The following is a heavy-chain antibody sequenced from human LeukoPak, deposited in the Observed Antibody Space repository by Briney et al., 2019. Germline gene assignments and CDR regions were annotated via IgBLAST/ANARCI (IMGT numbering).Heavy chain of an antibody. Sequence: SETLSLTCTVSGDSISSNYWTWIRQPPGKGLEWIGYIHSSGNTNYNPSLKSRVTISIDTSKNQFSLKLSSVTAADTAKYYCARWSYGDYVRYFDYWGQGTLVTISS. CDR3: ARWSYGDYVRYFDY. CDR1: GDSISSNY. V-gene: IGHV4-59*01. D-gene: IGHD4-17*01. J-gene: IGHJ4*02. CDR2: IHSSGNT.